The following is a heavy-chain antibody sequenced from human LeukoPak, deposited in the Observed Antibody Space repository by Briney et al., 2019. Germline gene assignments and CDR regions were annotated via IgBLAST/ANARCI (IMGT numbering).Heavy chain of an antibody. V-gene: IGHV3-48*02. CDR2: ISSSSTI. D-gene: IGHD1-7*01. Sequence: GGSLRLSCAASGFTFSSYSMNWVRQAPGKGLEWVSYISSSSTIYYADSVKGRFTISRDNAKNSLYLQMNSLRDEDTAVYYCARDGYNWNSYSRGYWGQGTLVTVSS. CDR1: GFTFSSYS. CDR3: ARDGYNWNSYSRGY. J-gene: IGHJ4*02.